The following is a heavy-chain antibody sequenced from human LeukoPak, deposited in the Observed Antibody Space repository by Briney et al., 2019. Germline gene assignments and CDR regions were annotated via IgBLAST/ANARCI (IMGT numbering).Heavy chain of an antibody. CDR1: GGSISGYY. J-gene: IGHJ5*02. Sequence: MASETLSLTCTVSGGSISGYYWSWIRQPPGQGLEWIAYIHSNGYTNYNPSLKRRDTISVDTSKNQFSLKVTSGTAADTAMYYCTKREGPMSGSYDYFDPWGQGTLVTVS. D-gene: IGHD1-26*01. CDR3: TKREGPMSGSYDYFDP. CDR2: IHSNGYT. V-gene: IGHV4-4*09.